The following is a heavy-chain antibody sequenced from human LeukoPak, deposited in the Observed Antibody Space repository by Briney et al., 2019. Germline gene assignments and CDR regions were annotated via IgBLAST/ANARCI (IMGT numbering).Heavy chain of an antibody. CDR1: GFTFSSYA. Sequence: GGSLRLSCAASGFTFSSYAMSWVRQAPGKGLEWVSFISGGGAGTYYADSVKGRFTISRDNSKNTLYLQMNSLRAEDTAVYYCAKLKQRQPQRYFFEYWGQGALVTVAS. CDR2: ISGGGAGT. J-gene: IGHJ4*02. CDR3: AKLKQRQPQRYFFEY. V-gene: IGHV3-23*01. D-gene: IGHD6-25*01.